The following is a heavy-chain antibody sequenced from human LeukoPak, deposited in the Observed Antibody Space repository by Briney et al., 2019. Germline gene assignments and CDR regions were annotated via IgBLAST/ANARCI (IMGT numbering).Heavy chain of an antibody. CDR2: ISYDGSKK. D-gene: IGHD6-13*01. J-gene: IGHJ4*02. CDR3: ARDWYSSSWYGPNFDY. Sequence: GGSLRLSCAASGFTFTSYAMHWVRQAPGKGLEWVAVISYDGSKKYYADSVKGRFTISRDNSKNTLYLQMNSLRAEDTAVYYCARDWYSSSWYGPNFDYWGQGTLVTVSS. CDR1: GFTFTSYA. V-gene: IGHV3-30-3*01.